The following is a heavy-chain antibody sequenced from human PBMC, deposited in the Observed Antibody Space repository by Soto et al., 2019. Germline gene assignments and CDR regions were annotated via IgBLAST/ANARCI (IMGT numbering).Heavy chain of an antibody. V-gene: IGHV4-30-4*08. J-gene: IGHJ4*02. CDR1: GGSISSGDYY. Sequence: SETLSITCTVSGGSISSGDYYWSWIRQHPGKGLEWIGYIYYSGSTYYNPSLKSRVTISVDRPKNQFSLKLSSVTAADTAVYYCARSQTTVTSYDYWGQGTLVTLSS. D-gene: IGHD4-17*01. CDR3: ARSQTTVTSYDY. CDR2: IYYSGST.